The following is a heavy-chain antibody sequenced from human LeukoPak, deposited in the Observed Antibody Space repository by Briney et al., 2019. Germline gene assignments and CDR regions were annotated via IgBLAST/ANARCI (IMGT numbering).Heavy chain of an antibody. CDR2: IYYSGST. J-gene: IGHJ3*02. CDR3: ARHYFDSSGYYADAFDI. D-gene: IGHD3-22*01. V-gene: IGHV4-39*01. CDR1: GGSISGRRFY. Sequence: SETLSLTCTVSGGSISGRRFYWGWIRQPPGKGLEWIGNIYYSGSTYYNPSLKSRVTISVDTSKNQFSLKLSSVTAADTAVYYCARHYFDSSGYYADAFDIWGQGTMVTVSS.